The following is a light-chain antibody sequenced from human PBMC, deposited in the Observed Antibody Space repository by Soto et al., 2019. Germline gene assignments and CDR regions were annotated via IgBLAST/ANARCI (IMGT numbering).Light chain of an antibody. V-gene: IGKV1D-12*01. J-gene: IGKJ5*01. CDR3: QQAYSFPIT. CDR2: AAS. CDR1: QDIVAY. Sequence: DIQVTQSPSSVSASLGDRVTITCRASQDIVAYLAWYQHKPGRAPELLIRAASTLQSGVPSRYRGSGSGTDFTLTINSLQPEDFETYYCQQAYSFPITFGQGTRLEIK.